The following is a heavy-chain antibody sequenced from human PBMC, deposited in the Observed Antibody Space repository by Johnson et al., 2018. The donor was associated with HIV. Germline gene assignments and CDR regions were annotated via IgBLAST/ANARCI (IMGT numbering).Heavy chain of an antibody. D-gene: IGHD6-13*01. J-gene: IGHJ3*02. V-gene: IGHV3-30*03. Sequence: QVQLVESGGGLVQPGGSLRLSCAASGFTVSSNYMSWVRQAPGKGLEWVAVIGFDGRNKYYVDSVKGRFTISRDNSKSTLYLQMNSLKTEDTALYYCARESRDGGQQLVRVVLGAFEIWGQGTMVTVSS. CDR1: GFTVSSNY. CDR2: IGFDGRNK. CDR3: ARESRDGGQQLVRVVLGAFEI.